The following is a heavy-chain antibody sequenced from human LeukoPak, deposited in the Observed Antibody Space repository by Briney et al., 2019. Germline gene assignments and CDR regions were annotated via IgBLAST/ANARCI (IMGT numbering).Heavy chain of an antibody. CDR3: ARAVSGYDPYFDY. Sequence: SETLSLTCAVSGGSISSSNWWSWVRQPPGKGLEWIGEIYHSGSTNYNPSLKSRVTISVDKSKNQFSLKLSSVTAADTAVYYCARAVSGYDPYFDYWGQETLVTVSS. J-gene: IGHJ4*02. V-gene: IGHV4-4*02. CDR2: IYHSGST. CDR1: GGSISSSNW. D-gene: IGHD5-12*01.